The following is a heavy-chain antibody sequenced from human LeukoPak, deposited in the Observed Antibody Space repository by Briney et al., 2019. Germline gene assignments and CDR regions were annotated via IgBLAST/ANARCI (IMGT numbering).Heavy chain of an antibody. CDR3: AMTMGIVVVPAATFDY. CDR1: GFTFSSYG. Sequence: GGSLRLSCAASGFTFSSYGMHWVRQAPGKGLVWVSRISSDGRSTNYADSVKGRFTISRDNAKNTVYLQMNSLRGEDTAVYYCAMTMGIVVVPAATFDYWGQGTLVTVSS. CDR2: ISSDGRST. J-gene: IGHJ4*02. D-gene: IGHD2-2*03. V-gene: IGHV3-74*01.